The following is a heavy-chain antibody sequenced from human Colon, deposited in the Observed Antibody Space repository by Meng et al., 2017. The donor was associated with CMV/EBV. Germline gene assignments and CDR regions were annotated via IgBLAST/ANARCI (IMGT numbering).Heavy chain of an antibody. Sequence: GESLKISCAASGFTFSTYGMHWVRQAPGKGLQWVTFIRFDGSNKYYADSVKGRFTISRDNSKNTLYLQVNSLRLQDTGVYYCARGTHSGSWLIDSWGQGTLVTVS. V-gene: IGHV3-30*02. CDR1: GFTFSTYG. J-gene: IGHJ4*02. CDR3: ARGTHSGSWLIDS. CDR2: IRFDGSNK. D-gene: IGHD6-13*01.